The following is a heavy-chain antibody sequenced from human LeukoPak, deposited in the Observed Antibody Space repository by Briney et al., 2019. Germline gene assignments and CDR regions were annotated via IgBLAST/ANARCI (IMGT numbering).Heavy chain of an antibody. CDR1: GFTFSSYS. J-gene: IGHJ6*02. V-gene: IGHV3-30*18. CDR3: AKVIRGSGSYFSPAEPFYYYYGMDV. Sequence: GGSPRLSCAASGFTFSSYSMNWVRQAPGKGLEWVAVMSYDGSNKYYADSVKGRFTISRDNSKNTLYLQMNSLRAEDTAVYYCAKVIRGSGSYFSPAEPFYYYYGMDVWGQGTTVTVSS. CDR2: MSYDGSNK. D-gene: IGHD3-10*01.